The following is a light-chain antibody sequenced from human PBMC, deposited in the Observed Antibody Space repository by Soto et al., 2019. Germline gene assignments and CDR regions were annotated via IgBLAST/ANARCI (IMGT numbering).Light chain of an antibody. Sequence: DIQMTQSPSTLSASVGDRVTIACRASQSISSYLAWYQRTPGKAPKLLIYDASNLETGVPSRFSGSGSATEFTLTISSLQPDDFATYYCQQYSSYPRTFGGGTKVEI. J-gene: IGKJ4*01. CDR3: QQYSSYPRT. V-gene: IGKV1-5*01. CDR1: QSISSY. CDR2: DAS.